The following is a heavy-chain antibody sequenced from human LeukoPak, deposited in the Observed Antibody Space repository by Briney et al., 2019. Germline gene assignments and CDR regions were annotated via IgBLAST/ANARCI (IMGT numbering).Heavy chain of an antibody. V-gene: IGHV4-59*01. J-gene: IGHJ4*02. Sequence: SETLSLTCTVSGGSISSYYWSWIRQPPGKGLEWIGHISYSGITNYNPSLKSRVTISVDTSKNQFSLKLSSVTAADTAVYYCARDRNYYDSSGYYGFDYWGQGTLVTVSS. CDR2: ISYSGIT. CDR1: GGSISSYY. D-gene: IGHD3-22*01. CDR3: ARDRNYYDSSGYYGFDY.